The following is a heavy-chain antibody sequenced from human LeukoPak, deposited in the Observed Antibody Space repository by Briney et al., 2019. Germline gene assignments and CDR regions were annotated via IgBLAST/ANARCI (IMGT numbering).Heavy chain of an antibody. CDR3: ARWQMATPGGPFDY. D-gene: IGHD5-24*01. CDR1: GGSISSGGYY. J-gene: IGHJ4*02. CDR2: IYTSGST. V-gene: IGHV4-61*02. Sequence: SQTLSLTCTVSGGSISSGGYYWSWIRQPAGKGLEWIGRIYTSGSTNYNPSLKSRVTISVDTSKNQFSLKLSSVIAADTAVYYCARWQMATPGGPFDYWGQGTLVTVSS.